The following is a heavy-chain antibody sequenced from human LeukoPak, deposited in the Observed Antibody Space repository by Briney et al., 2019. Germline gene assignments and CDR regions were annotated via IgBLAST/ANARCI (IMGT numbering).Heavy chain of an antibody. V-gene: IGHV3-23*01. CDR2: ISGSGGST. CDR1: GFTFSSYA. D-gene: IGHD3-3*01. Sequence: PGGSLRLSCAASGFTFSSYAMSWVRQAPGKGLEWVSAISGSGGSTYYADSVKGRFTISRDNSKNTLYLQMNSLRAEDTAVYYCARDLSGVGLLTDWGQGTLVTVSS. CDR3: ARDLSGVGLLTD. J-gene: IGHJ4*02.